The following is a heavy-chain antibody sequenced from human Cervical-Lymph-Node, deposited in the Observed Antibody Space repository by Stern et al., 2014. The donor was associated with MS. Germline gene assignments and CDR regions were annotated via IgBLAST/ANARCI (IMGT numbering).Heavy chain of an antibody. J-gene: IGHJ2*01. CDR2: IYHSGNT. Sequence: VQLVESGPGLVKPSETLSLTCTVSGASVSSHYWSWIRQSPGKGLEWLAYIYHSGNTSYNPSLNSRVIISRDTSKNQFSLKLSSVTAADTAVYYCARSLRVGTTSYWHFALWGRGTLVTVSS. V-gene: IGHV4-59*02. CDR3: ARSLRVGTTSYWHFAL. CDR1: GASVSSHY. D-gene: IGHD4-17*01.